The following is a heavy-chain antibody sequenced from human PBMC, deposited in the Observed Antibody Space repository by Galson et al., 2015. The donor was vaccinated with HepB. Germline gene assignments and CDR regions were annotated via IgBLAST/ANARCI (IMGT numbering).Heavy chain of an antibody. CDR3: AKDFLRFFDV. D-gene: IGHD3-3*01. J-gene: IGHJ6*04. V-gene: IGHV3-23*01. CDR2: ISGSGANT. Sequence: LTWVRQAPGKGLEWVSAISGSGANTYYADSVKGRFTISRDNSKNTLFLQMNSLRADDTAVYYCAKDFLRFFDVWGKGTTVIVSS.